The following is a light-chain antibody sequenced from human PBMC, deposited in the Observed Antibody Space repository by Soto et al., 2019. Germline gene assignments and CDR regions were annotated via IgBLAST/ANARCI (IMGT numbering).Light chain of an antibody. Sequence: QSVLTQSPSVSAAPGQTVTISCSGSSSNIGSNYVSWYQQFPDTAPKLLIYDNIKRPSGIPDRFSGSKSGTSATLVITGLQTGDEPDYYCGTWDGSRNWVFGGGTKLTVL. J-gene: IGLJ3*02. CDR2: DNI. CDR1: SSNIGSNY. CDR3: GTWDGSRNWV. V-gene: IGLV1-51*01.